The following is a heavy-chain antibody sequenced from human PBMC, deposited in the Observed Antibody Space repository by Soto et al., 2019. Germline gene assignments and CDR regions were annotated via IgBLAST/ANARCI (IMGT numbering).Heavy chain of an antibody. CDR2: ISSSSSYI. CDR3: ARDGGGHIVGASDY. Sequence: WGSLRFSCASSVFTFSSYSMNWVGQAPGKGLDWVSSISSSSSYIYYADSVKGRFTISRDNAKNSLYLQMNSLRAEDTAVYYCARDGGGHIVGASDYWGQGTLVTVSS. CDR1: VFTFSSYS. D-gene: IGHD1-26*01. V-gene: IGHV3-21*01. J-gene: IGHJ4*02.